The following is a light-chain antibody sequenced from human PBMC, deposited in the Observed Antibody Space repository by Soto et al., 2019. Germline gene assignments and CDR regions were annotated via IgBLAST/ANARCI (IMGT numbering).Light chain of an antibody. CDR2: DGS. Sequence: QSVLTQPASVSGSPGQSITISCTGTSSDVGSYNLVSWYQQPPGKAPKLMIYDGSNRPSGVPDRFSGSKSGTSASLTISGLQAEDEDDYYCSSYTTSGTYVFGTGTKVTVL. CDR3: SSYTTSGTYV. CDR1: SSDVGSYNL. J-gene: IGLJ1*01. V-gene: IGLV2-14*02.